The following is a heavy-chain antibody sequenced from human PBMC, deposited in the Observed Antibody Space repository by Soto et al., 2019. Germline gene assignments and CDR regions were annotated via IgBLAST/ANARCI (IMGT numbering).Heavy chain of an antibody. V-gene: IGHV6-1*01. J-gene: IGHJ3*01. D-gene: IGHD6-19*01. CDR2: TYYRSKWRI. CDR3: ARGNSGLRAFDV. Sequence: SQTLSLTCAISGDSVSNTNAAWGWIRQSPSRGLEWLGRTYYRSKWRIDYALPVRSRININPDTSKNQLSLQLISVTPEDTAVYYCARGNSGLRAFDVWGQGTMVTVSS. CDR1: GDSVSNTNAA.